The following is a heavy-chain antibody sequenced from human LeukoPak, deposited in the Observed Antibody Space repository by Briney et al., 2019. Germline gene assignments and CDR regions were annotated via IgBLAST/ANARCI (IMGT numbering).Heavy chain of an antibody. V-gene: IGHV1-46*01. Sequence: ASVKVSCKASGYTFTSYYTHWVRQAPGQGLEWMGIINPSGGSTSYAQKFQGRVTMTRDTSTSTVYMELSSLRSEDTAVYYCARDGYYDFWSGLMWTHDYWGQGTLVTVSS. J-gene: IGHJ4*02. CDR2: INPSGGST. CDR3: ARDGYYDFWSGLMWTHDY. CDR1: GYTFTSYY. D-gene: IGHD3-3*01.